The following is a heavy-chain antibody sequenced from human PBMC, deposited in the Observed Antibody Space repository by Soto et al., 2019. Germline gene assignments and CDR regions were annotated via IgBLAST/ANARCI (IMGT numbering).Heavy chain of an antibody. CDR2: IYSGGST. Sequence: GGSLRLSCAASGFTVSSNYVSWVRQAPGKGLEWVSVIYSGGSTYYADSVKGRFTISRHNSKNTLYLQMNSLRAEDTAVYYCARDRGLEYSRSPMDAFDIWGQGTMVTVSS. V-gene: IGHV3-53*04. CDR3: ARDRGLEYSRSPMDAFDI. J-gene: IGHJ3*02. D-gene: IGHD6-6*01. CDR1: GFTVSSNY.